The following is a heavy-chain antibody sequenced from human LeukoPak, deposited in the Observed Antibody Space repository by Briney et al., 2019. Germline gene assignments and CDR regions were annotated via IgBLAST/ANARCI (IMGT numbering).Heavy chain of an antibody. V-gene: IGHV5-51*01. CDR1: GYIFTSYW. CDR2: IYPGDSDT. J-gene: IGHJ1*01. D-gene: IGHD3-22*01. CDR3: ARPLVSITMIVVVITTSPGNEAEYFQH. Sequence: GESLKISCKGSGYIFTSYWIDWVRQMPGKGLEWMGIIYPGDSDTRYSPSFQGQVTISADKSISTAYLQWSSLKASDTAMYYCARPLVSITMIVVVITTSPGNEAEYFQHWGQGTLVTVSS.